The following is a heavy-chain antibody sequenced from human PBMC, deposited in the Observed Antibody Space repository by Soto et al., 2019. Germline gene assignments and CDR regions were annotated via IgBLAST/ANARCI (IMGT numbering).Heavy chain of an antibody. J-gene: IGHJ4*02. Sequence: EVQLLESGGGLVQPGGSLRLSCAASGFTFSSYAMSWVRQAPGKGLEWVSAISGSGGSTYYADSVKGRFTISRDNSKNTLYLQMNSLRAEVTAVYYCAAPLVYGDYAPFDYWGQGTLVTVSS. V-gene: IGHV3-23*01. CDR3: AAPLVYGDYAPFDY. CDR2: ISGSGGST. D-gene: IGHD4-17*01. CDR1: GFTFSSYA.